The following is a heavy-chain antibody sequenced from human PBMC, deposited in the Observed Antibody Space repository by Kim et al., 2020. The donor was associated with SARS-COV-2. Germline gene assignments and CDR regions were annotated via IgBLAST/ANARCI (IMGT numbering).Heavy chain of an antibody. CDR2: ITRSSSYK. CDR3: ARRQQLENGFYYYGMDV. D-gene: IGHD6-13*01. V-gene: IGHV3-21*01. J-gene: IGHJ6*02. Sequence: GGSLRLSCAASGFTFSSYSMNWVRQAPGKGLEWVSSITRSSSYKYYTDLVKGRFTISRDNAKNSLSLQMNSLRAENTAVYYCARRQQLENGFYYYGMDVWGRGTTVTVSS. CDR1: GFTFSSYS.